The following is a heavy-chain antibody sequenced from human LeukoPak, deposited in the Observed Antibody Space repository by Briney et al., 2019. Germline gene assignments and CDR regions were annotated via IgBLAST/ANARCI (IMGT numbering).Heavy chain of an antibody. V-gene: IGHV3-74*01. J-gene: IGHJ5*02. CDR3: ARVPGYSSSWSRFDP. CDR2: ISGDGSNT. D-gene: IGHD6-13*01. Sequence: GGSLRLSCAASGFTFTSYYMHWVRHAPGKGLVWVSRISGDGSNTIYADSVKGRFTISRDNAKNSLYLQMNSLRAEDTAVYYCARVPGYSSSWSRFDPWGQGTLVTVSS. CDR1: GFTFTSYY.